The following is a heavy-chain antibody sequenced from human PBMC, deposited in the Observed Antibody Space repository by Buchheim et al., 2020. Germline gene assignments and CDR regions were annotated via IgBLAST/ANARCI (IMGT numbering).Heavy chain of an antibody. CDR2: ISSSSSTI. CDR3: ARAVGALGY. J-gene: IGHJ4*02. D-gene: IGHD1-26*01. V-gene: IGHV3-48*02. CDR1: GFTLSSYS. Sequence: EVQLVESGGGFVQPGGSLRLSCAASGFTLSSYSINWVRQAPGKGLEWISYISSSSSTIYYADSVKGRFTISKDNAKNSLSLQMNSLRDEDTAVDYCARAVGALGYWGQGTL.